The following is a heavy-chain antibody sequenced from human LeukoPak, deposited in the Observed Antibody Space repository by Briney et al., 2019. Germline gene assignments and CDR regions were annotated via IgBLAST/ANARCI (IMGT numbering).Heavy chain of an antibody. D-gene: IGHD1-26*01. CDR1: GYTPTELP. J-gene: IGHJ4*02. CDR2: FDLDDGET. Sequence: GATPKVSCKLSGYTPTELPIHWVRQAPGNGVKWMGGFDLDDGETVYAQMFQGRFTMAEDTSSDKACMELSSLRSEDTDVYYCATGTSGSYYVGIVRSIDYWGQGTLVTVSS. CDR3: ATGTSGSYYVGIVRSIDY. V-gene: IGHV1-24*01.